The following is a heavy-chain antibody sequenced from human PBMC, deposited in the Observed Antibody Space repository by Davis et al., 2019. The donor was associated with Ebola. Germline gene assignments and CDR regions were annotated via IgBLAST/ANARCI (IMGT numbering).Heavy chain of an antibody. V-gene: IGHV3-66*01. CDR1: GFTFSSYA. CDR3: AIIIAAAPRPYWYFDL. J-gene: IGHJ2*01. CDR2: IYSGGRT. Sequence: GESLKISCAASGFTFSSYAMHWVRQAPGKGLEWVSVIYSGGRTDYADSVKGRFIISRDNFKNTLYLQMNSLRAEDTAVYYCAIIIAAAPRPYWYFDLWGRGTLVTVSS. D-gene: IGHD6-25*01.